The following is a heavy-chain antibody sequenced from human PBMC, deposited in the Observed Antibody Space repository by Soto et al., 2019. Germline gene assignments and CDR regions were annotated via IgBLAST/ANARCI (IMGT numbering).Heavy chain of an antibody. J-gene: IGHJ6*02. CDR3: ARVVQLGSNYAMDV. CDR1: GANVNVYG. D-gene: IGHD1-1*01. CDR2: ILPMYRKT. Sequence: QVRLAQSEAEVRSPGSAVRVSCKASGANVNVYGITWVRQAPRQGLEWVGAILPMYRKTNYAQNFQGRVTIIADKSPDTVYLELSRLTSDDTATYVCARVVQLGSNYAMDVWGQGTTVVVSS. V-gene: IGHV1-69*06.